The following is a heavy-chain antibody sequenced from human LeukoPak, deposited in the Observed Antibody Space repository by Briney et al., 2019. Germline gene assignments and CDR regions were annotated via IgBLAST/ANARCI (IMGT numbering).Heavy chain of an antibody. D-gene: IGHD4-17*01. CDR2: INHSGSI. CDR3: ARGGTTVTKIKARNLAFDY. CDR1: GGSFSGYY. J-gene: IGHJ4*02. Sequence: SETLSLACAVYGGSFSGYYWSWIRQPPGKGLEWIGEINHSGSINYNPSLKSRVTISVDTSKNQFSLKLSSVTAADTAVYYCARGGTTVTKIKARNLAFDYWGQGTLVTVSS. V-gene: IGHV4-34*01.